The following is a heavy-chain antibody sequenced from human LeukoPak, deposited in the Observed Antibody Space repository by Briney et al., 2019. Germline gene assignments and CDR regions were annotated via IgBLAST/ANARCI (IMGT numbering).Heavy chain of an antibody. J-gene: IGHJ4*02. V-gene: IGHV4-61*02. CDR2: IYTSGST. Sequence: PSQTLSLTCTVSGGSISSGSYYWSWIRQPAGKGLEWIGRIYTSGSTNYNPSLKSRVTISVDRSKNQFSLKLSSVTAADTAVYYCARDGDYGSGSYYLTPFDYWGQGTLVTVSS. D-gene: IGHD3-10*01. CDR1: GGSISSGSYY. CDR3: ARDGDYGSGSYYLTPFDY.